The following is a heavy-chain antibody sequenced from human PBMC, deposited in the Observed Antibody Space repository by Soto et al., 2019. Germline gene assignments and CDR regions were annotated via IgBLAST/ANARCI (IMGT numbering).Heavy chain of an antibody. V-gene: IGHV3-66*01. CDR1: GFTVSSNY. J-gene: IGHJ4*02. CDR3: ARAWVLRD. CDR2: IYSGGST. D-gene: IGHD5-12*01. Sequence: EVQLVESGGSLVQPGGSLRLSCAASGFTVSSNYMSWVRQVPGKGLEWVSAIYSGGSTYYADSVKGRFTISRDNSKNTLYLQMNSLRAEDTAVYYCARAWVLRDWGQGTLGTVS.